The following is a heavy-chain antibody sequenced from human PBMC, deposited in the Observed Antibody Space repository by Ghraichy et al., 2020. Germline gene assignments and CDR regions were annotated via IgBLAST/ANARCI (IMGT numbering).Heavy chain of an antibody. Sequence: SETLSLTCTVSGGSISSGGYYWSWIRQHPGKGLEWIGYIYYTGSTYYNPSLKSRVTISVDTSKNQFSLKLSPVTAAETSVYYFARSLGSTVTTPLEVWSQGTTVPIS. CDR2: IYYTGST. V-gene: IGHV4-31*03. CDR3: ARSLGSTVTTPLEV. J-gene: IGHJ6*02. CDR1: GGSISSGGYY. D-gene: IGHD4-11*01.